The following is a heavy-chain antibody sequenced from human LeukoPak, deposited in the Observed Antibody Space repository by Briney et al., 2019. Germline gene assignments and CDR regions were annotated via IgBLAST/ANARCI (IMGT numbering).Heavy chain of an antibody. CDR3: ARDRYYYDSSGQNKYFQH. CDR1: GGTSSDYA. Sequence: ASVKVSCKASGGTSSDYAINWVRQAPGQGLEWMGWINTNTGNPTYAQGFTGRLVFSLDTSVSTAYLQISSLKAEDTAVYYCARDRYYYDSSGQNKYFQHWGQGTLVTVSS. CDR2: INTNTGNP. V-gene: IGHV7-4-1*02. D-gene: IGHD3-22*01. J-gene: IGHJ1*01.